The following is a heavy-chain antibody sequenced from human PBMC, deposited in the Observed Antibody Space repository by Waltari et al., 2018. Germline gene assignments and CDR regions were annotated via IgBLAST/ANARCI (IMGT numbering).Heavy chain of an antibody. Sequence: VRQAPGQGLEWMGGIIYIFGTTDYAQKFQGRVTITADESTSTAYMELSSLISEDTAVYYCARAVSGSQTEEYYFDYWGQGTLVTVSS. J-gene: IGHJ4*02. D-gene: IGHD1-26*01. CDR3: ARAVSGSQTEEYYFDY. CDR2: IIYIFGTT. V-gene: IGHV1-69*01.